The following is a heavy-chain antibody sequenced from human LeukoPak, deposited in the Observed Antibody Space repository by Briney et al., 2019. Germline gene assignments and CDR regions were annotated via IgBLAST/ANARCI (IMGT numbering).Heavy chain of an antibody. CDR2: ISGSGGST. D-gene: IGHD3-16*02. CDR1: GFTFSSYA. Sequence: GGSLRLSCAASGFTFSSYAMSWVRQAPGKGLEWVSAISGSGGSTYYADSVKGRFTISRDNSKNTLYLQMNSLRAEDTAVYYCATYDYVWGGYRWYFDYWGQGTLVTVSS. J-gene: IGHJ4*02. V-gene: IGHV3-23*01. CDR3: ATYDYVWGGYRWYFDY.